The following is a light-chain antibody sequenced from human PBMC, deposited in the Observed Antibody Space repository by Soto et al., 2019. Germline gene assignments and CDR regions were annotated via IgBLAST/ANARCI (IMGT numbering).Light chain of an antibody. CDR2: AAS. Sequence: AIQLTQSPSSLSASVGDRVTITCRASQDIRNDLGWYQQRPGRAPKLLIFAASSLQSGVPSRFSGSGSGTEFTLAISSLQPDDFATYYCQQYNSYPWPFGQGTKVDIK. CDR1: QDIRND. CDR3: QQYNSYPWP. J-gene: IGKJ1*01. V-gene: IGKV1-6*01.